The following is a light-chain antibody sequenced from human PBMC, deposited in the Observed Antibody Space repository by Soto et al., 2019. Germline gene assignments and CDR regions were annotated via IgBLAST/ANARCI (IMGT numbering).Light chain of an antibody. V-gene: IGKV3-20*01. CDR1: QSVSSSY. CDR3: QQYGGSPIT. J-gene: IGKJ5*01. CDR2: GAS. Sequence: EIVLTQSPGTLSLSPGERATLSCRASQSVSSSYLAWYQQKPGQAPRLLIYGASSRATGIPDRFSGSGSGTDFTLTISRLEPDESAVYFCQQYGGSPITFGQGTRLEIK.